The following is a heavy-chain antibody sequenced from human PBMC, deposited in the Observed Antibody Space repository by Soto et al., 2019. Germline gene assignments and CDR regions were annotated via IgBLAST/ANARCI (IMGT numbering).Heavy chain of an antibody. V-gene: IGHV1-3*01. CDR2: INAGNGNT. D-gene: IGHD6-19*01. Sequence: QVQLVQSGAEVKKPGASVKVSCKASGYTFTSYAMHWVRQAPGQRLEWMGWINAGNGNTKYSQKFQGRVTITRDTSASTAYMELSSLRSEDTAVYYCASTPYSSGWQYYYYGMDVWGQGTTVTVSS. CDR3: ASTPYSSGWQYYYYGMDV. CDR1: GYTFTSYA. J-gene: IGHJ6*02.